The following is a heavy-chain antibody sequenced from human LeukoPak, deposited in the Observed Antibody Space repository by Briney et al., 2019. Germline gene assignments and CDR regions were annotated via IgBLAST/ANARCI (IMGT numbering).Heavy chain of an antibody. J-gene: IGHJ4*02. V-gene: IGHV1-69*05. CDR3: ARDRSWGGDSSGSTYDY. CDR2: IIPIFGTA. D-gene: IGHD3-22*01. Sequence: SVKVSCKASGGTFSSYAISWVRQAPGQGLEWMGRIIPIFGTANYAQKFQGRVAITTDESTSTAYMELSSLRSEDTAVYYCARDRSWGGDSSGSTYDYWGQGTLVTVSS. CDR1: GGTFSSYA.